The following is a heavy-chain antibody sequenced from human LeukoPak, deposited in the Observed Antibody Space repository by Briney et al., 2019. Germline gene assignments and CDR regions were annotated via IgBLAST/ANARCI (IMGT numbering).Heavy chain of an antibody. J-gene: IGHJ4*02. Sequence: GGSLRLSCAASGFTFSSYWMSWVRQAPGEGPEWVANIKQDESEKDYADSVRGRFTISRDNAKNSLFLQMNSLRAEDTALYYCATYSGVHHKTFDDWGQGTLVTVSS. CDR2: IKQDESEK. CDR3: ATYSGVHHKTFDD. CDR1: GFTFSSYW. D-gene: IGHD1-26*01. V-gene: IGHV3-7*03.